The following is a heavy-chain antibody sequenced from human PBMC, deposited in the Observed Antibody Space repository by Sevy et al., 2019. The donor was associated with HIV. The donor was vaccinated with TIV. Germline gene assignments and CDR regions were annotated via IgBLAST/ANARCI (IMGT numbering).Heavy chain of an antibody. CDR1: GFTFRTDS. J-gene: IGHJ4*02. D-gene: IGHD3-3*01. V-gene: IGHV3-21*04. Sequence: GGSLRLSCAASGFTFRTDSMNWVLQAPGKGLEWLSSISDDSRYIYYSDSEKGRFTISRANTKNLLYLQINNLRVEDTAIYYCARDFKIFGVVSGIDYWGQGNLVTVSS. CDR3: ARDFKIFGVVSGIDY. CDR2: ISDDSRYI.